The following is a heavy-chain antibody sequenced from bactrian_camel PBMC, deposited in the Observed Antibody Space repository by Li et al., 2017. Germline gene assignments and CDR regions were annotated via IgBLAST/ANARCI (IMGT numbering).Heavy chain of an antibody. V-gene: IGHV3S40*01. CDR1: GFTFSNYG. J-gene: IGHJ4*01. D-gene: IGHD5*01. CDR3: AAVRYLGLPNEYNY. CDR2: INSGGGST. Sequence: VQLVESGGGLVQPGGSLRLSCAASGFTFSNYGLSWVRQAPGKGLEWVSYINSGGGSTFYAEHVKGRFTISRDNAKNTLYLQLNSLKTEDSAEYYCAAVRYLGLPNEYNYWGQGTQVTVS.